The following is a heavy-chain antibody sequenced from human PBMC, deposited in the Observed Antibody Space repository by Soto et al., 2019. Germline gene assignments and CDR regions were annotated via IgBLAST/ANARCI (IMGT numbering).Heavy chain of an antibody. CDR1: GYTFTSYD. V-gene: IGHV1-8*01. J-gene: IGHJ1*01. Sequence: QVQLVQSGAEVKKPGASVKVSCKASGYTFTSYDINWVRQATGQGLEWMGWMNPNSGNTGYAHKFQGRVTMTRNTSISTAYMELSSLRSEDTAVYYCARSEVPAAMPHFQHWGQGTLVTVSS. CDR3: ARSEVPAAMPHFQH. D-gene: IGHD2-2*01. CDR2: MNPNSGNT.